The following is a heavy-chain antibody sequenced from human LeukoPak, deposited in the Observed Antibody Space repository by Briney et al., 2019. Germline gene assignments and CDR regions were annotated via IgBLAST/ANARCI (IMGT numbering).Heavy chain of an antibody. CDR3: AREGFYDILTGYPFYYYYYYMGV. J-gene: IGHJ6*03. Sequence: SQTLPLTCTVSGGSISSGDYYWSWIRQPPGKGLEWIGEINHSGSTNYNPSLKSRVTISVDTSKNQFSLKLSSVTAADTAVHYCAREGFYDILTGYPFYYYYYYMGVWGKGTTVTVSS. CDR1: GGSISSGDYY. D-gene: IGHD3-9*01. V-gene: IGHV4-30-4*08. CDR2: INHSGST.